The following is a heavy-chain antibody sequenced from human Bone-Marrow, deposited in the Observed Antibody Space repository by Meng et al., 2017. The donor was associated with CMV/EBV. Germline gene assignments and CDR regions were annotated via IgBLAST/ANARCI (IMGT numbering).Heavy chain of an antibody. Sequence: ASVKVSCKASGYTFTSYDINWVRQATGQGLEWMGWMNPNSGNTGYTQKFQGRVTITRNTSISTAYMELSSLRSEDTAVYYCARRGYYYGMDVWGQGTTVTVSS. CDR3: ARRGYYYGMDV. V-gene: IGHV1-8*03. CDR1: GYTFTSYD. CDR2: MNPNSGNT. J-gene: IGHJ6*02. D-gene: IGHD3-10*01.